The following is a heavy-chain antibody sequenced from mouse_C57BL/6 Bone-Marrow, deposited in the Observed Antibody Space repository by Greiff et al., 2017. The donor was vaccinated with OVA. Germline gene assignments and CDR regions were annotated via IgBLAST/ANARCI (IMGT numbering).Heavy chain of an antibody. CDR2: INPSSGYT. J-gene: IGHJ2*01. CDR3: ARDWVLFDY. CDR1: GYTFTSYW. V-gene: IGHV1-7*01. D-gene: IGHD4-1*01. Sequence: QVHVKQSGAELAKPGASVKLSCKASGYTFTSYWMHWVKQRPGQGLEWIGYINPSSGYTKYNQKFKDKATLTADKSSSTAYMQLSSLKYEDSAVYYCARDWVLFDYWGQGTTLTVSS.